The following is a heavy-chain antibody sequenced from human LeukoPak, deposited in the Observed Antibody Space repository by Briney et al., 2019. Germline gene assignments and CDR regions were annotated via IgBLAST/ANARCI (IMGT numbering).Heavy chain of an antibody. CDR2: VSGSGGST. D-gene: IGHD6-13*01. CDR1: GFAFTSYA. J-gene: IGHJ3*02. V-gene: IGHV3-23*01. Sequence: GGSLRLSCAASGFAFTSYAMNWVRQAPGKGLEWVSAVSGSGGSTYYADSVKGRFTISRDNSKNTLYLQMNSLRAEDTAVYYCAKDQGKSSSWYGGSVDAFDIWGQGTMVTVSS. CDR3: AKDQGKSSSWYGGSVDAFDI.